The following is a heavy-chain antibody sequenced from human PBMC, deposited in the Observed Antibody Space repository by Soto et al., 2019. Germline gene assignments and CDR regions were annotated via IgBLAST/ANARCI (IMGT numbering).Heavy chain of an antibody. CDR2: MYPGGST. CDR3: ARGPILGYYNNSGFEY. J-gene: IGHJ4*02. Sequence: SETLSLTCAVSGDSISSGGYSWSWVRQPPGKGLEWIGYMYPGGSTSYNPSLKSRVTISVDRSKNQFPLKLSSVTAADTAVYYCARGPILGYYNNSGFEYWGQGALVTVSA. D-gene: IGHD3-9*01. V-gene: IGHV4-30-2*01. CDR1: GDSISSGGYS.